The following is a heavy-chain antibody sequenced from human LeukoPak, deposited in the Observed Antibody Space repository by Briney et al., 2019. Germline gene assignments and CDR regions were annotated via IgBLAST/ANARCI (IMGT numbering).Heavy chain of an antibody. CDR2: IKQDGSEK. D-gene: IGHD3-9*01. J-gene: IGHJ4*02. V-gene: IGHV3-7*01. Sequence: GGSLRLSCAASGFTFSSYWMSWVRQAPGKGLEWVANIKQDGSEKYYVDSVKGRFTISRDNAKNSLFLQMNSLRAEDTAVYYCARLHYEVLTGHPAFDFWGQGTLVTVSS. CDR1: GFTFSSYW. CDR3: ARLHYEVLTGHPAFDF.